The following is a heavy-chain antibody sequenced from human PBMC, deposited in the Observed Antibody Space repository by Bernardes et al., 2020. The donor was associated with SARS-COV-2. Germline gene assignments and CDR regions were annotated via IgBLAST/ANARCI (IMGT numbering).Heavy chain of an antibody. CDR2: IYYSGST. D-gene: IGHD3-3*01. V-gene: IGHV4-59*01. CDR3: AGASRPKWGFLEWLPYSRGDAFDI. Sequence: TLSLTCTVSGGSISSYYWSWIRQPPGKGLEWIGYIYYSGSTNYNPSLKSRVTISVDTSKNQFSLKLSSVTAADTAVYYCAGASRPKWGFLEWLPYSRGDAFDIWGQGTMVTVSS. J-gene: IGHJ3*02. CDR1: GGSISSYY.